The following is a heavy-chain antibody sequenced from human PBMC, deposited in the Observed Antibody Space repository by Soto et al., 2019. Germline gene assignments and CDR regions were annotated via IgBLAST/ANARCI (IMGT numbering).Heavy chain of an antibody. CDR3: ASTEDFCDY. J-gene: IGHJ4*02. CDR1: GVSLTSGTYS. Sequence: QVQLQESGPGLVKPSQTLSLTCSVSGVSLTSGTYSWRWIRQQPGKGLEWIGYIFYSGSTEYNPSLQSRVNISVDTSKNQFSLKLSSVTAADTAVYYCASTEDFCDYWGQGTLVTVSS. CDR2: IFYSGST. V-gene: IGHV4-31*03.